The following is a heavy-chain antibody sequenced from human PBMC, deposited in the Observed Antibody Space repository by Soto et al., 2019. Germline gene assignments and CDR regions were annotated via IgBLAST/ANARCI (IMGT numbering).Heavy chain of an antibody. CDR1: GGSFSGYY. D-gene: IGHD1-26*01. V-gene: IGHV4-34*01. CDR3: ARRGGGNYPFYFDY. J-gene: IGHJ4*02. Sequence: QVQLQQWGAGLLKPSETLSLTCGVYGGSFSGYYWSWIRQPPGKGLEWIGEIDHSGSTNYNPSLKRRVAISVDTSKRQFSLKLSFVTAAETAVYYCARRGGGNYPFYFDYWGQGALVTVSS. CDR2: IDHSGST.